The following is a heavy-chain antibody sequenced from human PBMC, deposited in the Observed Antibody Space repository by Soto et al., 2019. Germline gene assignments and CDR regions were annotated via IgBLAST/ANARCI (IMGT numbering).Heavy chain of an antibody. D-gene: IGHD6-13*01. CDR1: GGSFSGYY. CDR3: ARRPGYSSSWYYYYGMDV. J-gene: IGHJ6*02. CDR2: INHSGST. V-gene: IGHV4-34*01. Sequence: NPSETLSLTCAVYGGSFSGYYWSWIRQPPGKGLEWIGEINHSGSTNYNPSLKSRVTISVDTSKNQFSLKLSSVTAADTAVYYCARRPGYSSSWYYYYGMDVWGQGTTVTVSS.